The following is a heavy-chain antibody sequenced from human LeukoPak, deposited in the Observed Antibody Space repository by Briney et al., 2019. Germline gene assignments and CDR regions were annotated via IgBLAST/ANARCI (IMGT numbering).Heavy chain of an antibody. D-gene: IGHD3-9*01. CDR1: GFTFSSYW. CDR3: ARESSTGEQVLRYFDWLLKRGLDY. V-gene: IGHV3-7*01. J-gene: IGHJ4*02. CDR2: IKQDGSAK. Sequence: GGSLRLSCAASGFTFSSYWVSWVRHAPGKGLEWVANIKQDGSAKYSVDSVEGRFAISRDNAKNSLYLQMNSLRAEDTAVYYGARESSTGEQVLRYFDWLLKRGLDYWGQGTLVTVSS.